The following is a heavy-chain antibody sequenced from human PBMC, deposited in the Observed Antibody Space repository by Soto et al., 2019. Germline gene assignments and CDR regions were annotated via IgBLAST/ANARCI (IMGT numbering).Heavy chain of an antibody. CDR1: GGSISSYY. J-gene: IGHJ1*01. CDR2: IYYSGST. CDR3: ARGGSLIAAAAEYFKH. V-gene: IGHV4-59*01. D-gene: IGHD6-13*01. Sequence: SETLSLTCTVSGGSISSYYWSWIRQPPGKGLEWIGYIYYSGSTNYNPSLKSRVTISVDTSKNQFSLKLSSVTAADTAVYYCARGGSLIAAAAEYFKHWGQGTLVTVSS.